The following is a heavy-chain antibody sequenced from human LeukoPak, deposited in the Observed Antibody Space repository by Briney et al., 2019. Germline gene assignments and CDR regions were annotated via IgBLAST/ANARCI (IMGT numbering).Heavy chain of an antibody. CDR1: GFSFDDYA. V-gene: IGHV3-9*01. J-gene: IGHJ4*02. CDR3: AKGRASSYVASFDF. D-gene: IGHD3-16*01. CDR2: ISWNSGRI. Sequence: GRSLRLSCAASGFSFDDYAMHWGRQAPGKGLEWVSSISWNSGRIAYADSVEGRFTISRDSAKNSLFLPMDSLRPGDTAFYFCAKGRASSYVASFDFWGQGIPVTVSS.